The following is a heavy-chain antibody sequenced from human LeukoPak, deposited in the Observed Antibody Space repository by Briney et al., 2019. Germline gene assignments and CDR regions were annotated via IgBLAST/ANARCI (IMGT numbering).Heavy chain of an antibody. CDR2: INPNSGGT. Sequence: ASVKVSCKASGYAFAGYYMHWVRQAPGQGLEWMGWINPNSGGTNYAQKFQGRVTMTKDTSTSTAYMEVSSLRSDDTAVYFCTFASGNCYTRWYFEHWGQGTLVTVSS. J-gene: IGHJ4*02. CDR3: TFASGNCYTRWYFEH. CDR1: GYAFAGYY. D-gene: IGHD3-10*01. V-gene: IGHV1-2*02.